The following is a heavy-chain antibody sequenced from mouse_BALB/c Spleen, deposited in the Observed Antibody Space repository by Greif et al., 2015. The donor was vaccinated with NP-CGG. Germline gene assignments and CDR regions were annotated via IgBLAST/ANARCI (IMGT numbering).Heavy chain of an antibody. Sequence: VQLQQSVAELVRPGSSVKISCKASGYAFSSYWMNWVKQRPGQGLEWIGPIYPGAGDTNYNGQFKGKATLTADKSSSTAYMQLSSLTSEDSAVYVWAREDYGTRYFEVWGAGTTVTVSS. V-gene: IGHV1-80*01. CDR3: AREDYGTRYFEV. CDR1: GYAFSSYW. CDR2: IYPGAGDT. D-gene: IGHD1-1*01. J-gene: IGHJ1*01.